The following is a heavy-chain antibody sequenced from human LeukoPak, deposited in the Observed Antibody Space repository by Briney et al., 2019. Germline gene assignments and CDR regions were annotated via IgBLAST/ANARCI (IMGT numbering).Heavy chain of an antibody. D-gene: IGHD5-18*01. CDR2: ISSSGTYI. J-gene: IGHJ4*02. V-gene: IGHV3-21*01. Sequence: GGSLRLSCAASGFTFSSYSMIWVRQAPGKGLEWVSSISSSGTYIYYADSVKGRFTISRDNAKHSLYLQMNSLRAEDTAVYYCAPPVTAGVDYWGQGTLVTVSS. CDR3: APPVTAGVDY. CDR1: GFTFSSYS.